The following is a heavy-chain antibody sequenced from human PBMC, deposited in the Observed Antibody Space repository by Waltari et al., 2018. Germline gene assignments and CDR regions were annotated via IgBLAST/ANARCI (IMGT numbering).Heavy chain of an antibody. V-gene: IGHV1-69*12. CDR3: AIGYCTTTSCYGPDYYYYMDV. CDR2: ISPIFGTA. Sequence: QVQLVQSGAEVKKSGSSVKVSCKASGGTFAGYALSWVRQAPGQGLEWMGGISPIFGTANDAQKFQGRVTFTADESASTAYMELSSLRSEDTAVYYCAIGYCTTTSCYGPDYYYYMDVWGKGTTVTISS. J-gene: IGHJ6*03. D-gene: IGHD2-2*01. CDR1: GGTFAGYA.